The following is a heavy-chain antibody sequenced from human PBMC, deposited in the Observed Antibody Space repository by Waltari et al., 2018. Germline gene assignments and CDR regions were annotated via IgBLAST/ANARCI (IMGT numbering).Heavy chain of an antibody. CDR2: IIPIFGTA. CDR3: ARLRAIDCSSTSCYDY. J-gene: IGHJ4*02. V-gene: IGHV1-69*01. Sequence: QVQLVQSGAEVKKPGSAVKVSCKASGGTFSSYATSWVRQAPGQGLEWMGGIIPIFGTASYAQKFQGRVTITADESTSTAYMELSSLRSEDTAVYYCARLRAIDCSSTSCYDYWGQGTLVTVSS. D-gene: IGHD2-2*01. CDR1: GGTFSSYA.